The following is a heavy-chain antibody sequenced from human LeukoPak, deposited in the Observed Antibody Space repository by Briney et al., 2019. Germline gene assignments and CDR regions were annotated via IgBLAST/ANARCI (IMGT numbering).Heavy chain of an antibody. V-gene: IGHV3-49*04. Sequence: GGSLRLSCTASGFTFGDYAMSWVRQAPGKGLEWVGFIRSKAYGGTTEYAASVKGRFTISRDDSKSIAYLQMNSLKTEDTAVYYCTRGRVNGFLEWLHSDYWGQGTLVTVSS. D-gene: IGHD3-3*01. J-gene: IGHJ4*02. CDR3: TRGRVNGFLEWLHSDY. CDR1: GFTFGDYA. CDR2: IRSKAYGGTT.